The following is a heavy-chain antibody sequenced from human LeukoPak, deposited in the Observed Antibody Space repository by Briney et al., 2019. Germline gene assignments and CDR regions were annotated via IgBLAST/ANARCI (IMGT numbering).Heavy chain of an antibody. Sequence: ASVKVSCKASGGTFSSYAISWVRQAPGQGLEWMGWINPNSGGTNYAQKFQGRVTMTRDTSISTAYMELSRLRSDDTAVYYCARGLKQLLWFGELLTFDPWGQGTLVTVSS. J-gene: IGHJ5*02. CDR3: ARGLKQLLWFGELLTFDP. CDR2: INPNSGGT. D-gene: IGHD3-10*01. V-gene: IGHV1-2*02. CDR1: GGTFSSYA.